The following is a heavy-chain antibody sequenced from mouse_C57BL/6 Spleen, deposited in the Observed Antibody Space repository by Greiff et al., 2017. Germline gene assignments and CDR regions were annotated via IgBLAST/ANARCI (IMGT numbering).Heavy chain of an antibody. J-gene: IGHJ3*01. CDR2: ISSGGSYT. CDR1: GFTFSSYG. Sequence: EVKLMESGGDLVKPGGSLKLSCAASGFTFSSYGMSWVRQTPDKRLEWVATISSGGSYTYYPDSVKGRFTISRDNAKNTLYLQMSSLKSEDTAMYYCARQGGNYSPYFAYWGQGTLVTVSA. CDR3: ARQGGNYSPYFAY. D-gene: IGHD2-12*01. V-gene: IGHV5-6*01.